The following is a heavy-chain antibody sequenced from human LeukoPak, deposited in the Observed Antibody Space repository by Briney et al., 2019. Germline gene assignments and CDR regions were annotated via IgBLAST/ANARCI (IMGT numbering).Heavy chain of an antibody. V-gene: IGHV4-59*01. Sequence: SETLSLTCTVSGGSISSYYWSWIRQPPGKGLEWIGYIYYSGSTNYNPSLKSRVTISVDTSKNQFSLKLSSVTAADTAVYYCARALEGLGYCSGGSVCFYYGMDVWGQGTTVTVSS. CDR1: GGSISSYY. D-gene: IGHD2-15*01. CDR3: ARALEGLGYCSGGSVCFYYGMDV. CDR2: IYYSGST. J-gene: IGHJ6*02.